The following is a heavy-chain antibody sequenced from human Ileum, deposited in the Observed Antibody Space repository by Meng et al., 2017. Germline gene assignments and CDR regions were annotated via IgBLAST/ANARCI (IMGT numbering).Heavy chain of an antibody. V-gene: IGHV4-4*02. CDR1: GAFISSGHW. Sequence: VPLEEAVPGMWHPWETLALTFAVLGAFISSGHWWSWVRQPPGKGLEWIGEMYPSGTTNYNPSLKSRVTISMDTSKNQLSLKLSSVTAADTAVYYCARHIAVSGTRGFDSWGQGTLVTVSS. D-gene: IGHD6-19*01. J-gene: IGHJ4*02. CDR2: MYPSGTT. CDR3: ARHIAVSGTRGFDS.